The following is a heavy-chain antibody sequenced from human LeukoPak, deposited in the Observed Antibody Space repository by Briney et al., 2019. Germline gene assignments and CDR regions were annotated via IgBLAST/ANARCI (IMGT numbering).Heavy chain of an antibody. CDR1: GGAFSSYA. J-gene: IGHJ4*02. CDR2: ISAYNGNT. CDR3: ARGGPYYDSSGYYDY. D-gene: IGHD3-22*01. V-gene: IGHV1-18*01. Sequence: ASVKVSCKASGGAFSSYAVSWVRQAPGQGLEWMGWISAYNGNTNYAQKLQGRVTMTTDTSTSTAYMELRSLRSDDTAVYYCARGGPYYDSSGYYDYWGQGTLVTVSS.